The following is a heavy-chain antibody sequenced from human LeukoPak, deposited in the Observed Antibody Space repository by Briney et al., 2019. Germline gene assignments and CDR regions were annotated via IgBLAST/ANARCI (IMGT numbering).Heavy chain of an antibody. CDR3: AKDRMGFGELSPFDP. J-gene: IGHJ5*02. CDR2: ISYDGVDK. CDR1: GFTFSNYG. D-gene: IGHD3-10*01. Sequence: GRSLRLSCAASGFTFSNYGMHWVRQAPGKGLEWVAFISYDGVDKFYSDSVKGRFSISRDEAQNRLHLEMNSLSAEDTAVYYRAKDRMGFGELSPFDPWGQGALVTVSS. V-gene: IGHV3-30*18.